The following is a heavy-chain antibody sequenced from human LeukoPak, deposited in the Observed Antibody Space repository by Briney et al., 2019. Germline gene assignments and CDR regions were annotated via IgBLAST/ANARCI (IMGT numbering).Heavy chain of an antibody. V-gene: IGHV3-30-3*01. CDR3: ARDRGSSGG. Sequence: GRSLRLSCAASGFTFASYAMHWVRQAPGKGLEWVAVTSYDGNNKYYAESVKGRFTISRDNSKNTIYLQMNSLRAEDTAVYYCARDRGSSGGWGQGTLVTVSS. CDR1: GFTFASYA. J-gene: IGHJ4*02. D-gene: IGHD3-10*01. CDR2: TSYDGNNK.